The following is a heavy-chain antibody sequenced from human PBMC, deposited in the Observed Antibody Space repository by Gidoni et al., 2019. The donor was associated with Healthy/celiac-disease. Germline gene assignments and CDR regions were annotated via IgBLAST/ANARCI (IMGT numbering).Heavy chain of an antibody. J-gene: IGHJ6*03. CDR1: GGSIRSSSYY. CDR3: ARLIIAAAGNGYMDV. D-gene: IGHD6-13*01. V-gene: IGHV4-39*01. CDR2: IYYSGST. Sequence: QLPLQASGPGLVKPSETLSLTCTVSGGSIRSSSYYWGWIRQPPGKGLEWIGSIYYSGSTYYNPALKSRVTISVDTSKNQFSLKLSSVTAADTAVYYCARLIIAAAGNGYMDVWGKGTTVTVSS.